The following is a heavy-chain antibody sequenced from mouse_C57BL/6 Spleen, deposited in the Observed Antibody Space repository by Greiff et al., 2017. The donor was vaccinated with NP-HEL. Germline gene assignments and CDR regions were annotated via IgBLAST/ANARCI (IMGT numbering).Heavy chain of an antibody. CDR1: GYAFSSSW. CDR2: IYPGDGDT. J-gene: IGHJ2*01. V-gene: IGHV1-82*01. Sequence: QVQLQQSGPELVKPGASVKISCKASGYAFSSSWMNWVKQRPGKGLEWIGRIYPGDGDTNYNGKFKGKATLTADKSSSTAYMQLSSLTSEDSAVYFCARFGYYSNYLDYWGQGTTLTVSS. D-gene: IGHD2-5*01. CDR3: ARFGYYSNYLDY.